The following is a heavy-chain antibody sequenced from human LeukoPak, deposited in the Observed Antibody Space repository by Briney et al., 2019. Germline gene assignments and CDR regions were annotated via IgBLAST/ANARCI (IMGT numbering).Heavy chain of an antibody. CDR1: GSIFTSSW. D-gene: IGHD6-13*01. V-gene: IGHV5-51*01. CDR2: IYPGDSDT. J-gene: IGHJ4*02. CDR3: GKRYSCSWNFDY. Sequence: GASLKISCEGSGSIFTSSWIGWVRQLPGKGLEWMGIIYPGDSDTRYSPSFQGQVTISADKSISTAYLQWSIMKVAHTAMYYCGKRYSCSWNFDYWGQGTLVTVSS.